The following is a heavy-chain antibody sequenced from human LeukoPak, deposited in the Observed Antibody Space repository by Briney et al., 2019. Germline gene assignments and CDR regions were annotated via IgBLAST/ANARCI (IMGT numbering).Heavy chain of an antibody. CDR1: GGSISSYY. CDR2: IYYSGST. CDR3: ARVKGGWELRGGVDY. Sequence: SETLSLTCSVSGGSISSYYWSWIRQPPGKGLEWIGYIYYSGSTNYNPSLKSRVTISVDTSKNQFSLKLSSVTAADTAVYYCARVKGGWELRGGVDYWGQGTLVTVSS. D-gene: IGHD1-26*01. J-gene: IGHJ4*02. V-gene: IGHV4-59*12.